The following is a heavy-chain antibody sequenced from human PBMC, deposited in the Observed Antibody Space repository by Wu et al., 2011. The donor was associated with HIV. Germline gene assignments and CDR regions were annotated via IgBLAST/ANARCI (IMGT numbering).Heavy chain of an antibody. V-gene: IGHV1-46*01. D-gene: IGHD3-16*01. CDR1: GYTFSSYY. CDR3: ARGGPGGGEYYFDY. J-gene: IGHJ4*02. Sequence: QVQLVQSGAEVKKPGASVKISCKASGYTFSSYYLHWVRQAPGQGLEWMGMTNPFGENANYAQKFQGRVTMTRDTSTSTVYMDLTSLGSEDTAVYYCARGGPGGGEYYFDYWGQGTWSPSPQ. CDR2: TNPFGENA.